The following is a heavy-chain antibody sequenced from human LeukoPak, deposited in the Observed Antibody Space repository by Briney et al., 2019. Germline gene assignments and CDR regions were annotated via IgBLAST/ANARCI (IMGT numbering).Heavy chain of an antibody. J-gene: IGHJ6*04. V-gene: IGHV1-69*06. Sequence: GASVKVSCKASGGTFSSYAISWVRQAPGQGLEWMGGIIPIFGTANYAQKFHGRVTITADKSTSTAYMELSSLRSEDTAVYYCARQRRRATVTTLTSSVDYGMDVWGKGTTVTVSS. D-gene: IGHD4-17*01. CDR1: GGTFSSYA. CDR3: ARQRRRATVTTLTSSVDYGMDV. CDR2: IIPIFGTA.